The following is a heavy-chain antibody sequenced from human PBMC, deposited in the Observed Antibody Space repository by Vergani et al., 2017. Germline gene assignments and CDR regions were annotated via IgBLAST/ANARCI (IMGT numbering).Heavy chain of an antibody. J-gene: IGHJ5*02. Sequence: EVQLVESGGGLVKPGGSLRLSCAASGFTFSSYSMNWVRQAPGKGLEWVSSISSSSSYIYYAYSVKGRFTISRGNAKNSLYLQINSLRAEETVVYYCARDREALVGIAGYNWFDPWGQGTLVTVSS. CDR1: GFTFSSYS. D-gene: IGHD6-19*01. CDR2: ISSSSSYI. CDR3: ARDREALVGIAGYNWFDP. V-gene: IGHV3-21*01.